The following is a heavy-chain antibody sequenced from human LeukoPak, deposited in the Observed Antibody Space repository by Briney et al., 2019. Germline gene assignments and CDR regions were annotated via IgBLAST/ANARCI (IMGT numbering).Heavy chain of an antibody. V-gene: IGHV4-59*08. CDR1: GGSISSYY. D-gene: IGHD6-19*01. Sequence: PSETLSLTCTMSGGSISSYYWSWIRQPPGKGLEWIGNIYYSGSTNYNPSYNPSLKSRVTMSVDTSKTQFSLKLSSVTAADTAVYYCARSTGWPGFDFWGQGILVTVSS. CDR2: IYYSGST. J-gene: IGHJ4*02. CDR3: ARSTGWPGFDF.